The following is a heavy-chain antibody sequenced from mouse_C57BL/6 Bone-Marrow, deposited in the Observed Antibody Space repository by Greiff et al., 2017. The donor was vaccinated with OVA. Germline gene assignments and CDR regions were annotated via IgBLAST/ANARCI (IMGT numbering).Heavy chain of an antibody. CDR3: ARYFHYYGGDY. V-gene: IGHV1-81*01. J-gene: IGHJ2*01. CDR2: IYPRSGNT. D-gene: IGHD1-2*01. Sequence: QVQLKESGAELARPGASVKLSCKASGYTFTSYGISWVKQRTGQGLEWIGEIYPRSGNTYYNEKFKGKATLTADKSSSTAYMELRSLTSEDSAVYVCARYFHYYGGDYWGQGTTLTVSS. CDR1: GYTFTSYG.